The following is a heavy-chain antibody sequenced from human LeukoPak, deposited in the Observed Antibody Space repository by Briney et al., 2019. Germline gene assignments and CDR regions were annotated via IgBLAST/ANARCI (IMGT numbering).Heavy chain of an antibody. CDR3: ARDFIVWWSPNAFDY. CDR1: GFNFASNW. V-gene: IGHV3-74*01. D-gene: IGHD2-8*02. J-gene: IGHJ4*02. Sequence: GGSLRLSCAASGFNFASNWMHWVRQTPGKGLVWVSRINSGGSGTSYADSVEGRFTISRDNAKNTLYLQMNSLRAEDTAVYYCARDFIVWWSPNAFDYWGQGTLVTVSS. CDR2: INSGGSGT.